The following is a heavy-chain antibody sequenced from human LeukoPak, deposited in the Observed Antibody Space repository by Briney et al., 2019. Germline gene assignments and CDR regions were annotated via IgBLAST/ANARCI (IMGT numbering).Heavy chain of an antibody. V-gene: IGHV3-33*01. D-gene: IGHD2-8*01. J-gene: IGHJ4*02. CDR3: ARDGQRYCTNGVCYTLGY. CDR2: IWYDGSNK. CDR1: GFTFSGYG. Sequence: GGSLRLSCAASGFTFSGYGMHWVRQAPGKGLEWVAVIWYDGSNKYYADSVKGRFTISSDNSKNTLYLQMNSLRAEDTAVYYCARDGQRYCTNGVCYTLGYWGQGTLVTVSS.